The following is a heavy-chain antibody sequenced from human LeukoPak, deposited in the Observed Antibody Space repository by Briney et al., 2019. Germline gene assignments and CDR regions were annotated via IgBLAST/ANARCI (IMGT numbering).Heavy chain of an antibody. CDR3: AREKLLRGEAFDI. V-gene: IGHV4-4*02. D-gene: IGHD2-15*01. CDR1: GGSISSNW. J-gene: IGHJ3*02. Sequence: PSETLSLTCAVSGGSISSNWWSWVRQPPGKGLEWIGEIYHSGSTNNNPSLKSRVTISVDKSKNQFSLKLSSVTAADTAVYYCAREKLLRGEAFDIWGQGTMVTVSS. CDR2: IYHSGST.